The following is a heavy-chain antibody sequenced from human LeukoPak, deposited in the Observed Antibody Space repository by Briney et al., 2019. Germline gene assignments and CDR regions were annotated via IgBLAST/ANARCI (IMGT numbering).Heavy chain of an antibody. J-gene: IGHJ6*02. CDR3: ARVPGIAATAYYYYAMDV. D-gene: IGHD6-13*01. Sequence: GGSLRLSCAASGFTFSSYAMHWVRQAPGKGLEWVAVLSYDGSNTYHADSVKGRFTISRDNSKNTLYLQMNSLRPEDTAVYYCARVPGIAATAYYYYAMDVWGRGTTVTVSS. CDR2: LSYDGSNT. CDR1: GFTFSSYA. V-gene: IGHV3-30-3*01.